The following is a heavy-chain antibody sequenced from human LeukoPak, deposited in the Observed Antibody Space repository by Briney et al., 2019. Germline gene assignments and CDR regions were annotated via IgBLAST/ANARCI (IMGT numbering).Heavy chain of an antibody. CDR1: GGSISSYY. Sequence: PSETLSLTCTVSGGSISSYYWSWIRQPPGKGLEWIGYIYYSGSTNYNPSLKSRVTISVDTSKNQFSLKLSSVTAADTAVYYCAREQNVLLWFGESRYFDYWGQGTLVTVSS. V-gene: IGHV4-59*12. CDR2: IYYSGST. D-gene: IGHD3-10*01. CDR3: AREQNVLLWFGESRYFDY. J-gene: IGHJ4*02.